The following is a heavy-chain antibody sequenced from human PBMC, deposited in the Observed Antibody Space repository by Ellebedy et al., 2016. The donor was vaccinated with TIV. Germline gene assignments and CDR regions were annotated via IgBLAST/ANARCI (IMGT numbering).Heavy chain of an antibody. CDR2: IHYSGTT. Sequence: SETLSLTCTVSGGSISSYYWSWIRQPPGKGLEWIGFIHYSGTTTYNPSLNSRVTMSVDTSKNQFSLKLSSVTAADTAVYYCARDGGSYYVGLSYGMAVWGQGTTVTVSS. CDR1: GGSISSYY. J-gene: IGHJ6*02. V-gene: IGHV4-59*12. D-gene: IGHD1-26*01. CDR3: ARDGGSYYVGLSYGMAV.